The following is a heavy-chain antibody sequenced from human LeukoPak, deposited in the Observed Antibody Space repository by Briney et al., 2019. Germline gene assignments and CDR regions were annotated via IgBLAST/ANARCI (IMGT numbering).Heavy chain of an antibody. V-gene: IGHV4-61*05. CDR2: ISYNEGS. CDR1: GGSISSSSYY. J-gene: IGHJ5*02. D-gene: IGHD3-10*01. CDR3: ARGGSGTYYNWAGWFDP. Sequence: SETLSLTCTVSGGSISSSSYYWGWIRQPPGKGLEWIGSISYNEGSNYNRFLKNRVTISVDISENQFSLKLNSVTAADTAVYFCARGGSGTYYNWAGWFDPWGQGTLVTVSS.